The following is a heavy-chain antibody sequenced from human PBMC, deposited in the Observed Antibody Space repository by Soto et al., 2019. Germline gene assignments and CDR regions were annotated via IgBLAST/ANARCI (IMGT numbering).Heavy chain of an antibody. Sequence: TSETLSLTCAVSGHSISSGYDWGWIRQPPGKGLEWIGSFYHSGSTYYNPSLKSRVTISVDTSKNQFSLKLSSVTAADTAVYYCARGEYYGSGNYFDYWGQGTLVTVSS. J-gene: IGHJ4*02. D-gene: IGHD3-10*01. V-gene: IGHV4-38-2*01. CDR3: ARGEYYGSGNYFDY. CDR2: FYHSGST. CDR1: GHSISSGYD.